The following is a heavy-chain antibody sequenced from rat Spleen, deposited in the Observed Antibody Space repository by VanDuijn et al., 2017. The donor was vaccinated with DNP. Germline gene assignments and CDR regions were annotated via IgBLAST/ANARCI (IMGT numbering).Heavy chain of an antibody. CDR1: GFTFSDYY. CDR3: ASRAPGDYFYGGYVEY. V-gene: IGHV5-25*01. J-gene: IGHJ2*01. CDR2: ITSSGGDS. Sequence: EVRLVESGGGLVQPGRSLKLSCAASGFTFSDYYMAWVRQAPGKGLEWVASITSSGGDSYYPASVMGRFTFSRDNAKNTLYLQMYSLRSEDTATYYCASRAPGDYFYGGYVEYWGQGVMVTVSS. D-gene: IGHD1-6*01.